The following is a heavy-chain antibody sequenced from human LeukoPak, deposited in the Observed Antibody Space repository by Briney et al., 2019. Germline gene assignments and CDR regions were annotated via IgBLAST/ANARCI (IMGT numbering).Heavy chain of an antibody. V-gene: IGHV4-38-2*01. D-gene: IGHD3-10*01. J-gene: IGHJ6*04. Sequence: PSETLSLTCAVSGYSISSGYYWGWIRQPPGKGLEWIGSIYHSGSTYYNPSLKSRVTISVDTSKNQFSLKLSSVTAADTAVYYCARSLLGELYGMDVWGKGTTVTVSS. CDR2: IYHSGST. CDR3: ARSLLGELYGMDV. CDR1: GYSISSGYY.